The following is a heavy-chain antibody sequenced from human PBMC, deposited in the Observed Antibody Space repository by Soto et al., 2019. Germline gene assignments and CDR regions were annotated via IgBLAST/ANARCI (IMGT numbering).Heavy chain of an antibody. J-gene: IGHJ2*01. Sequence: QVQLVESGGGVVQPGRSLRLSCAASGFTFSSYGMHWVRQAPGKGLEWVAVISYDGRNKYYADSVKGRFTISRDNSKNTLYLQMNSLRAEDTAVYYWAKGARWSGSYGSFYLWGRGTLVTVSS. D-gene: IGHD5-18*01. CDR3: AKGARWSGSYGSFYL. CDR2: ISYDGRNK. V-gene: IGHV3-30*18. CDR1: GFTFSSYG.